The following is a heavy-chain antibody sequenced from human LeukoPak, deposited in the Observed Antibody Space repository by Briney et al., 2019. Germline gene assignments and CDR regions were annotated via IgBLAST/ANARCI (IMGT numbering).Heavy chain of an antibody. CDR3: AKELLWTFAFDI. CDR1: GFTFSSYA. D-gene: IGHD3-10*01. Sequence: GGSLRLSCAASGFTFSSYAMSWVRQALGKGLEWVSAISGSGGSTYYADSVKGRFTISRDDSKNTLYLQMNSLRAEDTAVYYCAKELLWTFAFDIWGQGTMVTVSS. V-gene: IGHV3-23*01. CDR2: ISGSGGST. J-gene: IGHJ3*02.